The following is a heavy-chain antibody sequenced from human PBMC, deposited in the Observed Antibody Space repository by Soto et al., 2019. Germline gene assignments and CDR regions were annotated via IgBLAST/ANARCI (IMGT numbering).Heavy chain of an antibody. CDR1: GFTFSSYA. D-gene: IGHD3-3*01. CDR2: ISYDGSNK. CDR3: ARGYDFWSGYYYPYGMDV. V-gene: IGHV3-30-3*01. J-gene: IGHJ6*02. Sequence: QVQLEESGGGVVQPGRSLRLSCAASGFTFSSYAMHWVRQAPGKGLEWVAVISYDGSNKNYADSVKGRFTISRDNSKNTLYLQMNSLRAEDTAVYYCARGYDFWSGYYYPYGMDVWGQGTTVTVSS.